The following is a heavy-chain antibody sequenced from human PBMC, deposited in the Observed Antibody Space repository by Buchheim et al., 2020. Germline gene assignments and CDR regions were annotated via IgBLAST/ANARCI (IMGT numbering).Heavy chain of an antibody. V-gene: IGHV4-30-2*01. J-gene: IGHJ6*02. CDR3: ARKVYGVGGYYGMDV. Sequence: QLQLQESGSGLVKPSQTLSLTCAVSGGSISSGGYSWTWIRQPPGKGLEWIGYIYHSGSTYYNPSLKSRVTMSVDRSKNQFSLKLSSVTAADTAVYYCARKVYGVGGYYGMDVWGQGTT. CDR2: IYHSGST. CDR1: GGSISSGGYS. D-gene: IGHD4-17*01.